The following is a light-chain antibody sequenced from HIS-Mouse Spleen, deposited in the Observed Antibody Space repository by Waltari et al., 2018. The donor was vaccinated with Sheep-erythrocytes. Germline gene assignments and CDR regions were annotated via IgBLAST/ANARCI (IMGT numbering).Light chain of an antibody. CDR1: SSDVGGYHY. CDR3: CSYAGSYNHV. CDR2: DVS. J-gene: IGLJ1*01. Sequence: QSALTQPRSVSGSPGQSVTISCTGTSSDVGGYHYVSWYQPHPGKAPKLMIYDVSKRTSGVPDRFSGSKSGNTASLTISGLQAEDEADYYCCSYAGSYNHVFATGTKVTVL. V-gene: IGLV2-11*01.